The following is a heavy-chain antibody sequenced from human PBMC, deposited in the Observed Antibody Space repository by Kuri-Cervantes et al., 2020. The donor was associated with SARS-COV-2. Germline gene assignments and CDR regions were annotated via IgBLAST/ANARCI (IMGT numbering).Heavy chain of an antibody. D-gene: IGHD3-9*01. J-gene: IGHJ4*02. CDR1: GFTFSSYS. V-gene: IGHV3-21*01. Sequence: GESLKISCAASGFTFSSYSMNWVRQAPGKGLEWVSSISSSSSYIYYADSVKGRFTISRDNAKNSLYLQMNSLRAEDTAVYYCARVGILTGYYRVYFDYWGQGTLVTVSS. CDR2: ISSSSSYI. CDR3: ARVGILTGYYRVYFDY.